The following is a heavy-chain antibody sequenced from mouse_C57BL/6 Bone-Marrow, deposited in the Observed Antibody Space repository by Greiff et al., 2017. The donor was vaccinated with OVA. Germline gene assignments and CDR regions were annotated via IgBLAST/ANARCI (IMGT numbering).Heavy chain of an antibody. Sequence: DVMLVESGGSLVKPGGSLKLSCAASGFTFSSYAMSWVRQTPEKRLEWVATISDGGSYTYYPDNVKGRFTISRDNSKNNLYLQMSHLKSEDTAMYYCARDPPSMDYWGQGTSVTVSS. CDR1: GFTFSSYA. J-gene: IGHJ4*01. V-gene: IGHV5-4*01. CDR2: ISDGGSYT. CDR3: ARDPPSMDY.